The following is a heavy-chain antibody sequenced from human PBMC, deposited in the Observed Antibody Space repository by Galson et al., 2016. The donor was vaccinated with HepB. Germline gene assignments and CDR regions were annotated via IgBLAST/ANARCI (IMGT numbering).Heavy chain of an antibody. CDR2: VRGSGPGT. J-gene: IGHJ3*02. CDR1: GFRISIYS. CDR3: AKISLVGYNSGLGGSFDI. D-gene: IGHD6-19*01. V-gene: IGHV3-23*01. Sequence: SLRLSCAASGFRISIYSMNWVRQAPGKGLEWVSAVRGSGPGTSYTDSAKGRFTISRDNSKNTLYLQMNSLRAEDAAVYYCAKISLVGYNSGLGGSFDIWGRGTMVTVSS.